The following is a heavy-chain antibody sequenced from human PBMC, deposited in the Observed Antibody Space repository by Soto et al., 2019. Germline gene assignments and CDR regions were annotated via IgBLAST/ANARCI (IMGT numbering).Heavy chain of an antibody. J-gene: IGHJ5*02. Sequence: QVQLVESGGGVVQPGRSLRLSCAASRFTFSSYAMHWVRQAPGKGLEWVAVISYDGSNKYYADSLKGRFTISRDNSKNTLYLQMNSLRAEDTAVYYCAREDSGGWFDPWGQGTLVTVSS. V-gene: IGHV3-30-3*01. CDR1: RFTFSSYA. D-gene: IGHD2-21*01. CDR3: AREDSGGWFDP. CDR2: ISYDGSNK.